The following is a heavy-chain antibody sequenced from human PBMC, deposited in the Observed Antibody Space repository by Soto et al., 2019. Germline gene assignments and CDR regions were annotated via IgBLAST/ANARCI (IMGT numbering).Heavy chain of an antibody. Sequence: SETLSLTCTVSGGSTTNFHWSWIRQPPGKGLEWIGYIYFSGSTNYNPSLKSRVTMSIDTSKNEFSLKLISVTAADTAAYYCAAYDSEGYFDYWGQGALVTVS. CDR3: AAYDSEGYFDY. CDR1: GGSTTNFH. CDR2: IYFSGST. D-gene: IGHD3-9*01. V-gene: IGHV4-59*01. J-gene: IGHJ4*02.